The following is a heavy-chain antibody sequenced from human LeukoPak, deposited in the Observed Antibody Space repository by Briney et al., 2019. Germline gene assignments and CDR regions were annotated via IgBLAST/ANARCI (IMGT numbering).Heavy chain of an antibody. D-gene: IGHD4-23*01. CDR3: VKDFDGSGPGH. J-gene: IGHJ4*02. V-gene: IGHV3-11*01. CDR1: GFTFTDYY. CDR2: ISNTGRNT. Sequence: PGGSLRLSCATSGFTFTDYYMSWVRQAPGKGLEWVSYISNTGRNTYDAESVKGRFTISRDNARKSLYLQMNSLRVEDTAMYCCVKDFDGSGPGHWGQGTLVTVSS.